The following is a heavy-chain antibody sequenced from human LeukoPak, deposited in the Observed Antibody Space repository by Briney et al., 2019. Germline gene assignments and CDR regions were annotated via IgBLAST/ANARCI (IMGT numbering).Heavy chain of an antibody. CDR2: IIHMFGTA. CDR1: GGTFSTSA. J-gene: IGHJ4*02. Sequence: SVKVSCKTSGGTFSTSAINWVRQAPGQGLEWMGGIIHMFGTADYAQKFQGRVTITADESTTTAYMDLSSLRSEDTAVYYCARGSGDYVWGSYRPIHLDSWGQGTLVTVSS. CDR3: ARGSGDYVWGSYRPIHLDS. V-gene: IGHV1-69*01. D-gene: IGHD3-16*02.